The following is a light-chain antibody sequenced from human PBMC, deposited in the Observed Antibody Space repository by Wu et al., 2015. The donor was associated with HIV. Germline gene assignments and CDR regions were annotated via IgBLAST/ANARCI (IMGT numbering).Light chain of an antibody. Sequence: EIVMTQSPATLSVSPGERATLSCRASQSVRNNLAWYQQKPGLAPSLLIYGASTRATGIPARFSGSGSGTDFTLTISSVQSEDFAVYYCQQYNNWPSWTFGQGTKVEIK. J-gene: IGKJ1*01. CDR2: GAS. CDR3: QQYNNWPSWT. CDR1: QSVRNN. V-gene: IGKV3D-15*01.